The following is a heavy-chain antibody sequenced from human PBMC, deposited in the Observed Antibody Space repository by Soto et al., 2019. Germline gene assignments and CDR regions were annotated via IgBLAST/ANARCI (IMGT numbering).Heavy chain of an antibody. Sequence: EVQLLESGGGLVQPGGSLRLSCAASGFTFSSYAMSWVRQPPGKGLEWVSGTSGSGGSTYYADSVKGRFTISRDNSKDTLYLQMNSRRAEDTAVYYCAKAPINYDFWQPLDYWCQGTLVTVSS. CDR1: GFTFSSYA. CDR2: TSGSGGST. V-gene: IGHV3-23*01. D-gene: IGHD3-3*01. J-gene: IGHJ4*02. CDR3: AKAPINYDFWQPLDY.